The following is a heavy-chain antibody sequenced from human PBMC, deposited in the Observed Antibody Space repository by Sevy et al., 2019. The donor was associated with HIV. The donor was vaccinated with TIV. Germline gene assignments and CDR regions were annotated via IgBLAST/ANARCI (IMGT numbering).Heavy chain of an antibody. D-gene: IGHD3-9*01. J-gene: IGHJ4*02. CDR1: GDSFNSDTYF. CDR2: IHASGST. CDR3: ARERGSNILTLGLDF. V-gene: IGHV4-61*02. Sequence: SETLSLTCTVSGDSFNSDTYFWNWIRQPAGKGLEWIGRIHASGSTIYNPSLKSRVTMSVDKSKSQFSLRLSSVTAADTAVYFCARERGSNILTLGLDFWGQGSLVTVSS.